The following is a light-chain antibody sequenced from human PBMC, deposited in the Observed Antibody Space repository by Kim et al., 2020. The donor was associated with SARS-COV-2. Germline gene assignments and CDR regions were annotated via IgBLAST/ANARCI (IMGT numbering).Light chain of an antibody. Sequence: ASVGDRVTITCRASQSLNNWLAWFQQKPGKAPKVLIYKASNLQSGVPSRFSGSGSGTEFTLTISSLQPDDFATYYCQRYWGSSWTFGQGTKVDIK. V-gene: IGKV1-5*03. CDR3: QRYWGSSWT. J-gene: IGKJ1*01. CDR1: QSLNNW. CDR2: KAS.